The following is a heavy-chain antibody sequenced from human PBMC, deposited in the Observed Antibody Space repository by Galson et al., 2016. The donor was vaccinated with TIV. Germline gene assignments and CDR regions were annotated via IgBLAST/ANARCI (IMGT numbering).Heavy chain of an antibody. V-gene: IGHV3-23*01. CDR3: AKDTGSLLRNWFDP. J-gene: IGHJ5*02. Sequence: SLRLSCAASGFTFSSYEMNWVRQAPGKALEWVSGISGSGGTTFYADSVKGRFSISRDNSKNTVYLQMNSLRAEDTAVYYCAKDTGSLLRNWFDPWGQGTLVTVSS. CDR2: ISGSGGTT. CDR1: GFTFSSYE. D-gene: IGHD3-9*01.